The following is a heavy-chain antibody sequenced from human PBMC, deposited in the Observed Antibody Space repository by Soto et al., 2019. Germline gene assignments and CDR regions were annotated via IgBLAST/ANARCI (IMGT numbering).Heavy chain of an antibody. CDR3: ARGRSSVPDRRGIGYYGLDV. D-gene: IGHD3-3*01. CDR1: GGSFSGYY. J-gene: IGHJ6*02. CDR2: INDSGIT. V-gene: IGHV4-34*01. Sequence: QVQLQQWGAEVLKPSETLSLTCVVNGGSFSGYYWSWIRQPPGKGLEWIGEINDSGITDSNPSLESRVTTSVDMSQNQFSLKLNSVTAADTAVYHCARGRSSVPDRRGIGYYGLDVWGQGTTVTVSS.